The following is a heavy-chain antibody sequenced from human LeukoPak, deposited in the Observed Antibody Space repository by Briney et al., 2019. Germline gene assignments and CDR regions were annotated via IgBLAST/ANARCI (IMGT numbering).Heavy chain of an antibody. J-gene: IGHJ6*02. CDR2: IYYSGST. Sequence: SETLSLTCTVSGGSISINSYYWSWIRQPPGKGLEWIGYIYYSGSTNYNPSLKSRVTISVDTSKNQFSLKLSSVTAADTAVYYCAGTYYDILTGYPRNYYYYGMDVWGQGTTVTVSS. CDR3: AGTYYDILTGYPRNYYYYGMDV. CDR1: GGSISINSYY. V-gene: IGHV4-61*01. D-gene: IGHD3-9*01.